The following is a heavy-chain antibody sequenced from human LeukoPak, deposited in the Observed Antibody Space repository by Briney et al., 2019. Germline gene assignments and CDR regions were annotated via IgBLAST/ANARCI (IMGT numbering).Heavy chain of an antibody. CDR2: IYSGGST. CDR1: GFTVSSNY. V-gene: IGHV3-66*01. J-gene: IGHJ6*02. D-gene: IGHD5-12*01. Sequence: GGSLRLSCAASGFTVSSNYMSWVRQAPGKGLEWVSVIYSGGSTYYSDYVKGRFTIFRDNSKNTLYLQMNSLRAEDTAVYYCARDKVGYSGYDRHYYYYYGMDVWGQGTTVTVSS. CDR3: ARDKVGYSGYDRHYYYYYGMDV.